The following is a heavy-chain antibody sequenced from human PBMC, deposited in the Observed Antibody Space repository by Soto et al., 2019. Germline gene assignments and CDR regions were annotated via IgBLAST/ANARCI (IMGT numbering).Heavy chain of an antibody. Sequence: QVQLQESGPGLVKPSGTLSLPCAVSGASISDNNWWSWVRQPPRKGLEWIGEVVHRGTTNHNPSLRSRVTVLIVKSKNQSSLTLRSVPAADSAVYYCARHIGVTGTRGFDYWGQGTLVTVSS. J-gene: IGHJ4*02. D-gene: IGHD6-19*01. CDR1: GASISDNNW. CDR2: VVHRGTT. CDR3: ARHIGVTGTRGFDY. V-gene: IGHV4-4*02.